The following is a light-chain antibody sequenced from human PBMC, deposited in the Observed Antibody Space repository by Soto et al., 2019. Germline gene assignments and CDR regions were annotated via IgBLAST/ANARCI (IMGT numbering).Light chain of an antibody. CDR1: QSVSSY. J-gene: IGKJ5*01. V-gene: IGKV3-11*01. Sequence: ESVLTQAPATLSLSPGERATLSFRASQSVSSYLAWYQQKPGQAPRLLIYDASNRATGIPARFSGSGSGTDFTLTISSLEPEDFAVYYCQQRSNWLSITFGQGTRLEI. CDR3: QQRSNWLSIT. CDR2: DAS.